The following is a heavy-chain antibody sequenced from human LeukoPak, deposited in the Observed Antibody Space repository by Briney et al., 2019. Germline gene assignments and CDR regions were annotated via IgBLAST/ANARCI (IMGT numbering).Heavy chain of an antibody. CDR1: GFTFSSYW. D-gene: IGHD1-1*01. J-gene: IGHJ4*02. CDR3: ARWNLGSDY. CDR2: INSDGSST. Sequence: PGGSLRLSCAASGFTFSSYWVHWVRQAPGKGLVWVSRINSDGSSTSYADSVKGRFTISRDNAKNSLYLQMNSLRAEDTGVYYCARWNLGSDYWGQGTLVTVSS. V-gene: IGHV3-74*01.